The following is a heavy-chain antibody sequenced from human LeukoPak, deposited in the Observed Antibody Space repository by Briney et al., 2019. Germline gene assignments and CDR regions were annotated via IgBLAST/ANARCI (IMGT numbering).Heavy chain of an antibody. V-gene: IGHV4-30-4*08. CDR3: ARVSLDCSSTSCYTLFDY. Sequence: SQTLSLTCTVSGGSISSGDYYWSWIRQPPGKGLEWIRYIYYSGSTYYNPSLKSRVTISVDTSKNQFSLKLSSVTAADTAVYYCARVSLDCSSTSCYTLFDYWGQGTLVTVSS. J-gene: IGHJ4*02. CDR1: GGSISSGDYY. D-gene: IGHD2-2*02. CDR2: IYYSGST.